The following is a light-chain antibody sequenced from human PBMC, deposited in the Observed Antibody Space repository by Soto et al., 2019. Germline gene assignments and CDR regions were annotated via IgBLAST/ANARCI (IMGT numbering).Light chain of an antibody. CDR3: QQSYSTPFA. CDR2: AAS. J-gene: IGKJ3*01. Sequence: DIQMTQSPSSLSASVGDRVTITCRASQSISSYLNWYQHKPGKAPKLLIYAASSLQSGVPSGFNGSGSGTEFTLTISSLQPEDFATYYCQQSYSTPFAFGPGTKVDIK. V-gene: IGKV1-39*01. CDR1: QSISSY.